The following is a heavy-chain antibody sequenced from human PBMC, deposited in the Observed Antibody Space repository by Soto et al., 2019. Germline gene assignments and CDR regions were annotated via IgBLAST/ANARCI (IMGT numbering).Heavy chain of an antibody. CDR3: ARDLNRYCSSTSCYVLEY. D-gene: IGHD2-2*01. Sequence: ASVKVSCKASGYTFTSYGISWVRQAPGQGLEWMGWTSAYNGNTNYAQKLKGRVTMTTDTSTSTAYMELRSLRSDDTAVYYCARDLNRYCSSTSCYVLEYWGQGTLVTVSS. CDR2: TSAYNGNT. V-gene: IGHV1-18*01. J-gene: IGHJ4*02. CDR1: GYTFTSYG.